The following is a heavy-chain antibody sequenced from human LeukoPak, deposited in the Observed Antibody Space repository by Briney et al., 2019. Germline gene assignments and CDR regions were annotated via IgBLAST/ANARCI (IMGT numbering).Heavy chain of an antibody. Sequence: SVNVSCKASGGTFSSYAISWVRQAPGQGLEWMGGIIPIFGTANYAQKFQGRVTITTDESTSTAYMELSSLRSEDTAVYYCAIHIAARSGLWAPVWFDPWGQGTLVTVSS. J-gene: IGHJ5*02. D-gene: IGHD6-6*01. V-gene: IGHV1-69*05. CDR3: AIHIAARSGLWAPVWFDP. CDR1: GGTFSSYA. CDR2: IIPIFGTA.